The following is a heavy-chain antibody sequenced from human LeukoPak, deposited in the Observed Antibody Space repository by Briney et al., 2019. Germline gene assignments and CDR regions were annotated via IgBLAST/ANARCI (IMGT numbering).Heavy chain of an antibody. CDR3: ARDPGAAAGNLWS. Sequence: GGSLRLSCGVSGLTVRNNYMTGVRQAPGKGLEGVSLIFSGVGTYYADSVKGRFTISRDSSKNTLYLQMNSLRAEDTALYYCARDPGAAAGNLWSWGQGSLVTVSS. D-gene: IGHD6-25*01. V-gene: IGHV3-66*01. CDR2: IFSGVGT. CDR1: GLTVRNNY. J-gene: IGHJ5*02.